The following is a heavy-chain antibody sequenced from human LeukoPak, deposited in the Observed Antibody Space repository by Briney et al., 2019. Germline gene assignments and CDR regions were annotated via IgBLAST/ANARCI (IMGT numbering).Heavy chain of an antibody. CDR2: ISYGGGT. D-gene: IGHD3-22*01. CDR1: GGSISNFY. V-gene: IGHV4-59*08. CDR3: ARVGDTSGYFYYFDN. J-gene: IGHJ4*02. Sequence: SETLSLTCAVSGGSISNFYWSWVRQPAGKGLEWVGYISYGGGTTYNASLKHRLSMSMDTSKNLLSLRLSSVTAADTALYYCARVGDTSGYFYYFDNWGQGTLVTVSS.